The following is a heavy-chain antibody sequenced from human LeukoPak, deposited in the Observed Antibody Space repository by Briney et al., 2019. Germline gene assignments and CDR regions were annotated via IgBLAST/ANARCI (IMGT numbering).Heavy chain of an antibody. V-gene: IGHV4-39*01. Sequence: SETLSLTCTVSGGSFSSGLYYWTWIRQPPGKGLEWIGSIYYSGITYHNPSLKSRVTISVDTSNNQFSLKMSSVTAADTAVYFCARHQEGMVRGVLYYMDVWGKGTTVIISS. CDR3: ARHQEGMVRGVLYYMDV. J-gene: IGHJ6*03. D-gene: IGHD3-10*01. CDR2: IYYSGIT. CDR1: GGSFSSGLYY.